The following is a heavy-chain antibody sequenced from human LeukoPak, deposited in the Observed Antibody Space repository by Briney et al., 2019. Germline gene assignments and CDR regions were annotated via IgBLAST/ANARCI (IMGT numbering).Heavy chain of an antibody. CDR2: INWNGGNT. CDR1: GFTFDDYG. D-gene: IGHD6-19*01. J-gene: IGHJ4*02. V-gene: IGHV3-20*04. CDR3: GRDLSGWYGPDY. Sequence: GGSLRLSCAASGFTFDDYGMSWVRQAPGRGLEWVSGINWNGGNTGYADSVKGRFTISRDNAKNSLYLQMDSLRAEDTALYYCGRDLSGWYGPDYWGQGTLVTVSS.